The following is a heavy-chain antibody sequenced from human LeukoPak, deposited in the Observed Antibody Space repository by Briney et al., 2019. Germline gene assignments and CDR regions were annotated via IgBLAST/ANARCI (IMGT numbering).Heavy chain of an antibody. D-gene: IGHD6-19*01. J-gene: IGHJ4*02. Sequence: ASVKVSCKASGYTFTGYYMHWVRQAPGQGLEWMGWINPNSGGTNYAQKFQGRVTMTRDTSISTAYMELSRLRSDDTAVYYCARAGYSSGWSLVSYFDYWGQGTLVTVSS. CDR3: ARAGYSSGWSLVSYFDY. V-gene: IGHV1-2*02. CDR1: GYTFTGYY. CDR2: INPNSGGT.